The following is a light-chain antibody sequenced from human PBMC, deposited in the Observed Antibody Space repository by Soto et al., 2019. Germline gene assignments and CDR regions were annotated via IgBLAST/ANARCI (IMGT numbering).Light chain of an antibody. CDR1: ESVNNK. J-gene: IGKJ5*01. CDR2: RAS. CDR3: DQYNNWFPFT. Sequence: EVVLTQSPATLSVSPGERATLSCRASESVNNKLGWYQQKPGQAPRLLIYRASTSATGIPARFSGSGSGTEFTLTISRLESEDSAVYYCDQYNNWFPFTFGQGTRLEIK. V-gene: IGKV3-15*01.